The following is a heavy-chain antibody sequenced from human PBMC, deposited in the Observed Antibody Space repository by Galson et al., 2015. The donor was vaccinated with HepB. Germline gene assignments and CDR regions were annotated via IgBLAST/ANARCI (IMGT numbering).Heavy chain of an antibody. D-gene: IGHD3-22*01. Sequence: SLRLSCAASGFTFSSYAMHWVRQAPGKGLEWVAVISYDGSNKYYADSVKGRFTISRDNSKNTLYLQMNSLRAEDTAVYYCARDRRDSSGYGVFDYWGQGTLVTVSS. CDR1: GFTFSSYA. CDR2: ISYDGSNK. V-gene: IGHV3-30-3*01. CDR3: ARDRRDSSGYGVFDY. J-gene: IGHJ4*02.